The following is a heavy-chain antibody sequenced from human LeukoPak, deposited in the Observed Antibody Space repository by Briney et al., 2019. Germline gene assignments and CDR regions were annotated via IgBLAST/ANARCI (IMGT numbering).Heavy chain of an antibody. Sequence: KPSETLSLTCTVSGGSVSSGSYYWSWIRQPPGKELEWIGYIYYSGSTNYNPSLSSRVTISVDTSKNQFSLKVTSVTAADTAVYYCARVGDPGSGWFDYWGQGTLVAVSS. CDR1: GGSVSSGSYY. CDR2: IYYSGST. V-gene: IGHV4-61*01. J-gene: IGHJ4*02. CDR3: ARVGDPGSGWFDY. D-gene: IGHD6-19*01.